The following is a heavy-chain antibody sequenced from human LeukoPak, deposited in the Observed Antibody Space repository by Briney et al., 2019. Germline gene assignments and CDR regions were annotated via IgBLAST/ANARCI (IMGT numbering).Heavy chain of an antibody. CDR3: ARARGSYYDSSGLDY. Sequence: SETLSLTCGVSGGSISSYYWSWIRQPPGKGLEWIGNIYYSGSTNYNPSLKSRVTISVDTSKNQFSLKLSSVTAADTAVYYCARARGSYYDSSGLDYWGQGTLVTVSS. CDR2: IYYSGST. J-gene: IGHJ4*02. V-gene: IGHV4-59*01. CDR1: GGSISSYY. D-gene: IGHD3-22*01.